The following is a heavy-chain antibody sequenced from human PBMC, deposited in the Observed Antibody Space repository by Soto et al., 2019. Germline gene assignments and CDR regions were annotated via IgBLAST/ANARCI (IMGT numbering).Heavy chain of an antibody. CDR3: TRELNTESSAYYSFAY. CDR2: VSTNDDRT. D-gene: IGHD3-22*01. CDR1: GYTFAAYG. J-gene: IGHJ4*02. Sequence: QVQLVQSGPEVKMPGASVKVSCKTSGYTFAAYGLAWLRQAPGQRPEWMGWVSTNDDRTNYAQKFQGRVTMTTDRSTTTTHMELRSLRADVTAVYYCTRELNTESSAYYSFAYWGQGTLVTVSS. V-gene: IGHV1-18*01.